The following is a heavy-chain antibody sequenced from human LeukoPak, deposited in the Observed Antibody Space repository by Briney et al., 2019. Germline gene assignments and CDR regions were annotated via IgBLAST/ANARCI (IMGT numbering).Heavy chain of an antibody. V-gene: IGHV1-18*01. CDR3: ARRKGDSSGWSYYYYYMDV. CDR1: GYTFTSYG. CDR2: ISAYNGNT. Sequence: ASVKVSRKASGYTFTSYGISWVRQAPGQGLEWMGWISAYNGNTNYAQKLQGRVTMTTDTSTSTAYMELRSLRSDDTAVYYCARRKGDSSGWSYYYYYMDVWGKGTTVTVSS. D-gene: IGHD6-19*01. J-gene: IGHJ6*03.